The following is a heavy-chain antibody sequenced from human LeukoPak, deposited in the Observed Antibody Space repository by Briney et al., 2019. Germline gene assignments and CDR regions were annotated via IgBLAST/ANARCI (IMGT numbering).Heavy chain of an antibody. J-gene: IGHJ6*02. V-gene: IGHV3-53*01. Sequence: GGSLRLSCAASGFTVSSNYMSWVRQAPGKGLEWVSVIYSGGSTYYADSVKGRFTISRDNSKNTLYPQMNSLRAEDTAVYYCATSVHCSSTSCPNYYYYYGMDVWGQGTTVTVSS. CDR2: IYSGGST. D-gene: IGHD2-2*01. CDR3: ATSVHCSSTSCPNYYYYYGMDV. CDR1: GFTVSSNY.